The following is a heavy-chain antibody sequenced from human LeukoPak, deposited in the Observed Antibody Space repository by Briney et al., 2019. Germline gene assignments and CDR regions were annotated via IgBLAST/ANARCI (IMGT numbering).Heavy chain of an antibody. D-gene: IGHD1-26*01. CDR3: AAEVGDYVDY. CDR2: IYYNGNT. CDR1: GGSISSGGYY. Sequence: SETLSLTCAVSGGSISSGGYYWSWIRQPPGKGLEWIGYIYYNGNTNYNPSLKSRVTISVDTSKNQFSLKLSSVTAADTAVYYCAAEVGDYVDYWGQGTLVTVSS. J-gene: IGHJ4*02. V-gene: IGHV4-61*08.